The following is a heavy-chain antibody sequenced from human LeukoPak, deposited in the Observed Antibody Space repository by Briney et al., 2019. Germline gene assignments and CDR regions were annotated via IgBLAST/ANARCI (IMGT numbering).Heavy chain of an antibody. CDR3: ARYCNGGNCYSGYDY. CDR2: ISTNGDST. Sequence: GGSLRLSCAASGFTFNNYALHWVRQAPGRGLEYVSAISTNGDSTYYANSVKGRFTISRDNSKNTLYLQMGSLRPGDMAVYYCARYCNGGNCYSGYDYWGQGTLVTVSS. D-gene: IGHD2-15*01. V-gene: IGHV3-64*01. CDR1: GFTFNNYA. J-gene: IGHJ4*02.